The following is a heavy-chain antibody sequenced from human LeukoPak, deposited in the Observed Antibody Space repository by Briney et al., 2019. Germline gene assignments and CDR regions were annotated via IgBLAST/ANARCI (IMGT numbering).Heavy chain of an antibody. D-gene: IGHD3-22*01. CDR2: ISSSGSTI. CDR3: ARGLYDSSGSNWFDP. V-gene: IGHV3-11*01. CDR1: GFTFSDYY. J-gene: IGHJ5*02. Sequence: GGSLRLSCAASGFTFSDYYMSWIRQAPGKGLEWVSYISSSGSTIYYADSVKGRFTISRDNAKNSLYLKMNSLRAEDTAVYYCARGLYDSSGSNWFDPWGQGTLVTVSS.